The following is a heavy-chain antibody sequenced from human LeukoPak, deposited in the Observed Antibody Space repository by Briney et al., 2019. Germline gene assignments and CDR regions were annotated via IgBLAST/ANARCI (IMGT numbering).Heavy chain of an antibody. J-gene: IGHJ3*02. CDR1: GFTFSSYE. CDR3: ARDIILTGYYRSAGAFDI. Sequence: PGGSLRLSCAASGFTFSSYEMNWVRQAPGKGLEWVSYISSSGSTIYYADSVKGRFTISRDNAKNSLYLQMNSLRAEDTAVYYCARDIILTGYYRSAGAFDICGQGTMVTVSS. CDR2: ISSSGSTI. D-gene: IGHD3-9*01. V-gene: IGHV3-48*03.